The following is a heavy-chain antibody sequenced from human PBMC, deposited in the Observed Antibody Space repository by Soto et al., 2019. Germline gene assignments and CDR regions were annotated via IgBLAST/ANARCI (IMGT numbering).Heavy chain of an antibody. Sequence: SETLSLTCTVSGGSISSYYWSWIRQPPGKELEWIGYISYSGNTKYNPSLKSRVTISLDTSRNQFSLKLDSVTAADTAVYYCARHPPLWCHGSSCYSPFDYWGQGTLVTVSS. V-gene: IGHV4-59*08. CDR3: ARHPPLWCHGSSCYSPFDY. D-gene: IGHD2-15*01. CDR2: ISYSGNT. J-gene: IGHJ4*02. CDR1: GGSISSYY.